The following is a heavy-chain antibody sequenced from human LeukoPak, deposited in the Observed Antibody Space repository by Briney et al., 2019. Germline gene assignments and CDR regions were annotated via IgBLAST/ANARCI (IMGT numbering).Heavy chain of an antibody. V-gene: IGHV3-49*03. D-gene: IGHD3-16*02. CDR2: IRSKAYGGTT. CDR1: GFTFGDYA. CDR3: TRDGKYDYVWGSYRYRPLDY. Sequence: GGSLRLSCTASGFTFGDYAMSWFRQAPGKGLEWVGFIRSKAYGGTTEYAASVKGRFTISRDDSKSIAYLQMNSLKTEDTAVYYCTRDGKYDYVWGSYRYRPLDYWGQGTLVTVSS. J-gene: IGHJ4*02.